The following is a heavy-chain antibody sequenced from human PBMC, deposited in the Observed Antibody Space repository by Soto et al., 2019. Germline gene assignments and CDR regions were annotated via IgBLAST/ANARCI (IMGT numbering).Heavy chain of an antibody. CDR2: ISSSSSYI. V-gene: IGHV3-21*01. J-gene: IGHJ4*02. Sequence: PGGSLRLSCAASGFTFSSYSMNWVRQAPGKGLEWVSSISSSSSYIYYADSVKGRFTISRDNAKNSLYLQMNSLRAEDTAVYYCARETYYDSSGYSAGVPYWGQGTLVTVSS. CDR1: GFTFSSYS. CDR3: ARETYYDSSGYSAGVPY. D-gene: IGHD3-22*01.